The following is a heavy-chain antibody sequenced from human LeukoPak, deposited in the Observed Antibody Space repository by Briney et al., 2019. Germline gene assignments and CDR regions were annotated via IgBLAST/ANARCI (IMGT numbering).Heavy chain of an antibody. Sequence: GGSLRLSCAASGFTVSSNYMSWVRQAPGKGLEWVSVIYSGGSTYYADSVKGRFTISRDNSKNTLSLQMNSLRAEDTAVYYCAKGDGNSWFDYWGQGTLVTVSS. CDR1: GFTVSSNY. CDR2: IYSGGST. D-gene: IGHD4-23*01. CDR3: AKGDGNSWFDY. J-gene: IGHJ4*02. V-gene: IGHV3-53*01.